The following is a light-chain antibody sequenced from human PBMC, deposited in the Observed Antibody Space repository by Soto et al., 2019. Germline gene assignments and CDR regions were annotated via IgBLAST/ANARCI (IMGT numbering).Light chain of an antibody. J-gene: IGLJ3*02. CDR2: GNT. CDR1: SSNIGAGYD. Sequence: QSVLTQPPSVSGAPGQRVTISCTGSSSNIGAGYDVHWYQQLPGTAPKLLIYGNTNRPSGVPDRFSGSRSGTSASLAITGLQADDEADYYCQSYDSRLSGSVFGGGTQLTVL. V-gene: IGLV1-40*01. CDR3: QSYDSRLSGSV.